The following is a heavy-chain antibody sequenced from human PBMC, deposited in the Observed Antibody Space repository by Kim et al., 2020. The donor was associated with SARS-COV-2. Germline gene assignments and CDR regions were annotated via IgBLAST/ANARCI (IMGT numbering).Heavy chain of an antibody. CDR2: ISYDGSNK. CDR3: ARPEYYYDSSGYGVGYFDY. CDR1: GFTFSSCA. J-gene: IGHJ4*02. V-gene: IGHV3-30*04. D-gene: IGHD3-22*01. Sequence: GGSLRLSCAASGFTFSSCAMHWVRQAPGKGLEWVAVISYDGSNKYYADSVKGRFTISRDNSKNTLYLQMNSLRAEDTAVYYCARPEYYYDSSGYGVGYFDYWGQGTLVTVSS.